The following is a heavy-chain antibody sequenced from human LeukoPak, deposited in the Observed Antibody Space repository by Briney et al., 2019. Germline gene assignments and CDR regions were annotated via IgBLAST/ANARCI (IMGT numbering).Heavy chain of an antibody. CDR1: GFTFSSYW. CDR2: INSDVSST. V-gene: IGHV3-74*01. J-gene: IGHJ4*02. Sequence: GGSLRLSCVASGFTFSSYWMHWVRQAPGKGLVWVSRINSDVSSTTYADSVKGRFTISRDNAKNTLWLQMNSLRAEDTAVYYCVQSSPTIDYWGQGTLVTVSS. D-gene: IGHD5-12*01. CDR3: VQSSPTIDY.